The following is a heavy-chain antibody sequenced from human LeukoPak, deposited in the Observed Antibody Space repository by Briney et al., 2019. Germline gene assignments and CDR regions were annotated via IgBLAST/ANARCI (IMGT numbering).Heavy chain of an antibody. CDR3: ASPGEKDYYFDY. CDR1: GYTFTSYY. V-gene: IGHV1-46*01. J-gene: IGHJ4*02. D-gene: IGHD3-16*01. CDR2: INPSGGST. Sequence: ASVKVSCNASGYTFTSYYMHWLRHAPEQGLEWMGIINPSGGSTSYAQKFQGRVTMTRDTSTSTVYMELSSLRSEDTAVYYCASPGEKDYYFDYWGEGTLVTVSS.